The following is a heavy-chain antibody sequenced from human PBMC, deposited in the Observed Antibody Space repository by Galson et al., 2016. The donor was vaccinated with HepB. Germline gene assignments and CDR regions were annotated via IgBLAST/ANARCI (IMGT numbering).Heavy chain of an antibody. D-gene: IGHD3-3*01. CDR2: ISWKSGSI. J-gene: IGHJ6*02. V-gene: IGHV3-9*01. Sequence: SLRLSCAASGFTFDEYAMHWVRQAPGKGLEWVSGISWKSGSIGYADSEKGRFTISRDNAKNSLYLQMNSLRAEDTALYYCAKGVRFIYCYGMDVWGQGTTVTVSS. CDR3: AKGVRFIYCYGMDV. CDR1: GFTFDEYA.